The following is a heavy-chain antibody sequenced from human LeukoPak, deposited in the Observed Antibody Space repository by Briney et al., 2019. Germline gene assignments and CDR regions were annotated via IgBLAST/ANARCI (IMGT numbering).Heavy chain of an antibody. CDR3: ARESSRVATVNYFDY. J-gene: IGHJ4*02. CDR2: IWHDGSNK. V-gene: IGHV3-33*01. Sequence: GKSLRLSCAASGFTFSNSGMHWVRQAPGKGLEWVAVIWHDGSNKYYADSVKGRFIISRDNSKNTLYLQMNSLRAEDTAVYYCARESSRVATVNYFDYWGQGTLVTVSS. D-gene: IGHD5-12*01. CDR1: GFTFSNSG.